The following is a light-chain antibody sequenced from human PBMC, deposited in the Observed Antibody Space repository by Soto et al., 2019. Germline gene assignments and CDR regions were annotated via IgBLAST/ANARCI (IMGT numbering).Light chain of an antibody. J-gene: IGKJ4*01. CDR1: QTIRSD. CDR2: DAS. Sequence: EIVMTQSPVTLSVSPGERATLSCRASQTIRSDLAWYQQKPGQAPRLLISDASTRATGIPARFNGSGSGTEFTLAISSLQSEDFAVYYCQQYNNWPPLTFGGGTKVEIK. CDR3: QQYNNWPPLT. V-gene: IGKV3-15*01.